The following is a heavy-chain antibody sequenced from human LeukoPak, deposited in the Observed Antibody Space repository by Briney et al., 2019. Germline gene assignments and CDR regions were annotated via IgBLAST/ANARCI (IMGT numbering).Heavy chain of an antibody. CDR2: ISGNNDNP. CDR3: ARAGTSTDDY. Sequence: ASVRVSCKTSGYTFSNFGINWVRQAPGQGPEWMGWISGNNDNPNYGQKFQGRFTVTTDSSTSTAYMELRNLRFDDTAVYYCARAGTSTDDYWGQGTLVTVSS. J-gene: IGHJ4*02. D-gene: IGHD2-2*01. V-gene: IGHV1-18*01. CDR1: GYTFSNFG.